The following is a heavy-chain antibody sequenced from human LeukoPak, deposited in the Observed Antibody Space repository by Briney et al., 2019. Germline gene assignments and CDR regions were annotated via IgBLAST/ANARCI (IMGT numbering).Heavy chain of an antibody. CDR2: INPSAGST. CDR1: GYTFTSSY. Sequence: AASVRVSCKASGYTFTSSYMHWVRQAPGQGLEWLGIINPSAGSTSYAQKFQGRVTMTRDMSTSTVYMELSSLRSEDTAVYYCARLYCSSISCYGSGNWFDPWGQGTLVTVSS. CDR3: ARLYCSSISCYGSGNWFDP. V-gene: IGHV1-46*01. J-gene: IGHJ5*02. D-gene: IGHD2-2*01.